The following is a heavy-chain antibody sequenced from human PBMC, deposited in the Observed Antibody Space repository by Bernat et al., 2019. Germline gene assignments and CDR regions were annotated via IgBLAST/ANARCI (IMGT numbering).Heavy chain of an antibody. V-gene: IGHV3-48*03. CDR3: AGFSVADSGWYFDY. CDR2: ISSSGSTI. D-gene: IGHD6-19*01. CDR1: GFTFSSYE. J-gene: IGHJ4*02. Sequence: EVQLVESGGGLVQPGGSLRLSCAASGFTFSSYEMNWVRQAPGKGLEWVSYISSSGSTIYYADSVKGRFTISRDNAKNSLYLQMNSLRAEDTAVYYCAGFSVADSGWYFDYWGQGTLVTVSS.